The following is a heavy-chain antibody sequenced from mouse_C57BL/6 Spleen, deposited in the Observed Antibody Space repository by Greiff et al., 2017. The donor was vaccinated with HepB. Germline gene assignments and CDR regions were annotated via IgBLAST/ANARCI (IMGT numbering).Heavy chain of an antibody. Sequence: QVQLKQPGAELVRPGSSVKLSCKASGYTFTSYWMHWVKQRPIQGLEWIGNIDPSDSETHYNQKFKDKATLTVDKSSSTAYMQRSSLTSEDSAVYYCARSQSSYWYFDVWGTGTTVTVSS. CDR3: ARSQSSYWYFDV. J-gene: IGHJ1*03. V-gene: IGHV1-52*01. CDR2: IDPSDSET. CDR1: GYTFTSYW.